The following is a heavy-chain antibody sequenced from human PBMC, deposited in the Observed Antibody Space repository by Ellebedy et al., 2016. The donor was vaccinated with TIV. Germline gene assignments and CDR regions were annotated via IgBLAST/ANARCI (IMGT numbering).Heavy chain of an antibody. J-gene: IGHJ6*03. V-gene: IGHV1-2*02. CDR3: ARGSSTSCYYCYYYYYYMDV. Sequence: ASVKVSXXASGYTFTGYYMHWVRQAPGQGLEWMGWINPNSGGTNYAQKFQGRVTMTRDTSISTAYMELSRLRSDDTAVYYCARGSSTSCYYCYYYYYYMDVWGKGTTVTVSS. CDR1: GYTFTGYY. CDR2: INPNSGGT. D-gene: IGHD2-2*01.